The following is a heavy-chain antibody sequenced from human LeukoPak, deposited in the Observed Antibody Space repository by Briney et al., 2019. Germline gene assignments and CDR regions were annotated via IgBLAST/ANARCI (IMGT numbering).Heavy chain of an antibody. J-gene: IGHJ5*02. CDR2: IYYSGNT. D-gene: IGHD2-15*01. CDR1: GGSISDHY. V-gene: IGHV4-59*11. Sequence: SETLSLTCTVSGGSISDHYWSWIRQPPGKGLEWIAYIYYSGNTKVNPSLKSRVTVSVDTSKNQFSLKLTSVTAADTAVYYCARDKWSGGGLAQFDPWGQGTLVTVSS. CDR3: ARDKWSGGGLAQFDP.